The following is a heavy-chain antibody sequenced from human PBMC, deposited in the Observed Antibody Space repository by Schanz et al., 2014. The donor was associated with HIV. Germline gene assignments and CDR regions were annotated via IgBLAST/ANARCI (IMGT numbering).Heavy chain of an antibody. J-gene: IGHJ5*02. V-gene: IGHV3-NL1*01. CDR3: TREYLGYSSGFDP. CDR1: GFTFSTYG. CDR2: TSSDGTT. Sequence: QVQLVESGGGVVQPGRSLRLSCAASGFTFSTYGMHWVRQTPGKGLEWVSFTSSDGTTYYADSVKGRFTISRDNAKNTLHLQMNSVRAEDTAVYYCTREYLGYSSGFDPWGQGTLVTVSS. D-gene: IGHD6-19*01.